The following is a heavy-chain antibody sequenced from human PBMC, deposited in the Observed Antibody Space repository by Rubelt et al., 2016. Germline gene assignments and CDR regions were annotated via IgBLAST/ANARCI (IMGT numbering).Heavy chain of an antibody. Sequence: QVQLQESGPGLVKPSETLSLTCTVSGGSISNDYWNWIRQPPGKGLEWIGYIYFTGSTNYNPFLKSRLTMSIDMSQSQFSLTLGSGTAADTAVYYCARLTGPYCGTTTCYGYYIDYWGQGTLVTVSS. J-gene: IGHJ4*02. CDR3: ARLTGPYCGTTTCYGYYIDY. D-gene: IGHD2-2*01. V-gene: IGHV4-59*08. CDR1: GGSISNDY. CDR2: IYFTGST.